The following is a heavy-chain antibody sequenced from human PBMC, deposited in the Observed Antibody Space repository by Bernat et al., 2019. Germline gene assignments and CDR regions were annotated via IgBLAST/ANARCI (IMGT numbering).Heavy chain of an antibody. J-gene: IGHJ4*02. Sequence: EVQLLESGGALVQPGGSLRLSCAASGFTFSNYAMSWVRQAPGKGLDWVSAVSGSGGSTYYADSVKGRFTISRDNSKNTLYLQMKYLRAEDTAVYYCAKVQSRSGTRTYIDYWGQGTLVTVSS. V-gene: IGHV3-23*01. D-gene: IGHD1-26*01. CDR3: AKVQSRSGTRTYIDY. CDR1: GFTFSNYA. CDR2: VSGSGGST.